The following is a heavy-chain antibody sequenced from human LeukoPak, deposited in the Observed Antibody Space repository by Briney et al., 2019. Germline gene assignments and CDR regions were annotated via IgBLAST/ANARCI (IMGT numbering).Heavy chain of an antibody. D-gene: IGHD6-13*01. CDR3: ARFIAAGYYFDY. Sequence: PGGSLRLSGAASGFTVGTNYMSWVRQAPGKGLEWVSIIYSGGNTYYADSVKGRFTISRDSSKNTLYLQMNSLRAEDTAVYYCARFIAAGYYFDYWGQGTLVTVSS. V-gene: IGHV3-53*01. CDR1: GFTVGTNY. J-gene: IGHJ4*02. CDR2: IYSGGNT.